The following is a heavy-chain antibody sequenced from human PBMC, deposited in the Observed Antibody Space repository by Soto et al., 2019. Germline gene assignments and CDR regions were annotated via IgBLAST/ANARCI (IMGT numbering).Heavy chain of an antibody. D-gene: IGHD3-22*01. CDR3: ARGGGYYDSSGASVSEYFQH. V-gene: IGHV1-2*04. CDR2: INPNSGGT. Sequence: VKVSCKASGYTFTGYYMHWVRQAPGQGLEWMGWINPNSGGTNYAQKFQGWVTMTRDTSISTAYMELSRLRSDDTAVYYCARGGGYYDSSGASVSEYFQHWGQGTLVTVSS. CDR1: GYTFTGYY. J-gene: IGHJ1*01.